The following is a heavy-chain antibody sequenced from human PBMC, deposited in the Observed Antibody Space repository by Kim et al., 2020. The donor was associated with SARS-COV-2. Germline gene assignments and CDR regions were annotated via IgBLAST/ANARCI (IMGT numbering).Heavy chain of an antibody. CDR2: IYYGGST. J-gene: IGHJ6*01. V-gene: IGHV4-59*13. D-gene: IGHD3-10*01. CDR1: GGSISSYY. Sequence: SETLSLTCPVSGGSISSYYWSWIRQPPGKGLEWIGYIYYGGSTNYNPSLKSRVTISVDTSKNQFSLKLSSVTAADTAVYYCARDKGFGELYDYYYGMDV. CDR3: ARDKGFGELYDYYYGMDV.